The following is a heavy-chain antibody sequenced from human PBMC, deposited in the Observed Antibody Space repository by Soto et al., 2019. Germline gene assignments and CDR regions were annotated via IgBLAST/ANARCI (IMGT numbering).Heavy chain of an antibody. CDR2: MNPNSGDT. CDR3: ARSTIAVAVIDY. J-gene: IGHJ4*02. D-gene: IGHD6-19*01. CDR1: GYTFTSYD. Sequence: ASVKVSCKASGYTFTSYDINWVRQAPGQGLEWMGWMNPNSGDTGYAQKFQGRVIMTRNTSISTAYMELSSLRSEDTAVYYCARSTIAVAVIDYWGQGSLVTVSS. V-gene: IGHV1-8*01.